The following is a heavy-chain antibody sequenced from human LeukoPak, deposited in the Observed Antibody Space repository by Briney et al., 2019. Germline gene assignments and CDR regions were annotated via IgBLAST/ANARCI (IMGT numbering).Heavy chain of an antibody. CDR3: ASGYDYFPNWFDP. D-gene: IGHD5-12*01. CDR2: IYYSGST. J-gene: IGHJ5*02. Sequence: SETLSLTCTVSGGSISSGDYYWSWIRQPPGKGLEWIGYIYYSGSTYYNPSLKSRVTISVDTSKNQFSLKLSSVTAADTAVYYCASGYDYFPNWFDPWGQGTLVTVSS. CDR1: GGSISSGDYY. V-gene: IGHV4-30-4*01.